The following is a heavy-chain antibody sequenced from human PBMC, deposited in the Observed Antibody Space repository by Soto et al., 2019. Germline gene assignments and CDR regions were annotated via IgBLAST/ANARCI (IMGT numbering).Heavy chain of an antibody. J-gene: IGHJ4*02. CDR3: ARDRRGGPTDY. CDR2: IIPILGIA. Sequence: QVQLVQSGAEVKKPGSSVKVSCKVSEGPFSGNTISWVRRAPGQGLEWMGRIIPILGIANYAQKFQGRVTITADKSTSTAYMELSSLRSEDTAVYYCARDRRGGPTDYWGQGTLVTVSS. V-gene: IGHV1-69*08. D-gene: IGHD3-16*01. CDR1: EGPFSGNT.